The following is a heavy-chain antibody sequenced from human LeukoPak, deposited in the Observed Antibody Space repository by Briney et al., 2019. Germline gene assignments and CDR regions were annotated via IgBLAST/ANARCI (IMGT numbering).Heavy chain of an antibody. V-gene: IGHV4-59*01. CDR1: GGSISSYY. Sequence: SETLSLTCTVSGGSISSYYWSWIRQPPGKGPEWIGYIYYSGSTNYNPSLKSRVTISIDTSKNQFSLKLSSVTAADTALYYCARDGRVSPYSGMDVWGQGTTVTVSS. D-gene: IGHD1-26*01. CDR3: ARDGRVSPYSGMDV. CDR2: IYYSGST. J-gene: IGHJ6*02.